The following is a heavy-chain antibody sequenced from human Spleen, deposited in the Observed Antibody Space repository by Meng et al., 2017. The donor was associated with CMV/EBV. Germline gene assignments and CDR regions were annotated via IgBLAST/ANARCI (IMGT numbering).Heavy chain of an antibody. Sequence: GGSLRLSCAASGFTFSNYDMTWVRQAPGKGLEWVSDISGGGDNTYYADSVKGRFTISRDNSENTLYLQINSLRAEDTAVYYCARGDPYDILTRYYNPLGYWGQGVLVTVSS. V-gene: IGHV3-23*01. D-gene: IGHD3-9*01. J-gene: IGHJ4*02. CDR2: ISGGGDNT. CDR1: GFTFSNYD. CDR3: ARGDPYDILTRYYNPLGY.